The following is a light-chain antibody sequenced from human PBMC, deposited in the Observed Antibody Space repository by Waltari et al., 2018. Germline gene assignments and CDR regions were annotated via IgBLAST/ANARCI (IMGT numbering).Light chain of an antibody. CDR3: SSYTSSSTLV. J-gene: IGLJ2*01. CDR1: SSDVGGYTS. Sequence: QSALTQPASVSGSPGQSITISCPGTSSDVGGYTSVSWYQQHPGKAPKLMLYEVSNRPSGVSNRFSGSKSGNTASLTISGLQAEDEADYYCSSYTSSSTLVFGGGTKLTVL. CDR2: EVS. V-gene: IGLV2-14*01.